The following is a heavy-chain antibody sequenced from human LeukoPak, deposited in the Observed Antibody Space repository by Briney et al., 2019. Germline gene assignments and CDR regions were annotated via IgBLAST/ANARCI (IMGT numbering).Heavy chain of an antibody. CDR3: ARVVNLQYYDILTGYYIGARSFDY. J-gene: IGHJ4*02. CDR1: GGTFSSYA. V-gene: IGHV1-18*01. Sequence: ASVKVSCKASGGTFSSYAISWVRQAPGQGLEWMGWISAYNGNTNYAQKLQGRVTMTTDTSTSTAYMELRSLRSDDTAVYYCARVVNLQYYDILTGYYIGARSFDYWGQGTLVTVSS. D-gene: IGHD3-9*01. CDR2: ISAYNGNT.